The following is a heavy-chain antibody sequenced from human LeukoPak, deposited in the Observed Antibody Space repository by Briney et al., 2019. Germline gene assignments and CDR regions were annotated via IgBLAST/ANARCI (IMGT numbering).Heavy chain of an antibody. J-gene: IGHJ5*02. CDR2: ISSSGSIT. CDR1: GFTFSDYY. Sequence: PGRPLRLSCAASGFTFSDYYMSWIRQAPGKGLEWVSYISSSGSITYYADSVKGRFTISRDNAKNSLYLQMNSLRAEDTAVYYCARMMSGSYMEDWFDPWGQGTLVTVSS. CDR3: ARMMSGSYMEDWFDP. D-gene: IGHD1-26*01. V-gene: IGHV3-11*01.